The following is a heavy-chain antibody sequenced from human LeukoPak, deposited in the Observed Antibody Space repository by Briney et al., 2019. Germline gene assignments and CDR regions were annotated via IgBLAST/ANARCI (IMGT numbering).Heavy chain of an antibody. CDR1: GGTFSSYA. J-gene: IGHJ3*02. CDR3: ARGGYYDILTGYPSDAFDI. CDR2: IIPILGIA. D-gene: IGHD3-9*01. Sequence: SVKVSCKASGGTFSSYAISWVRQAPGQGLEWMGRIIPILGIANCAQKFQGRVTITADKSTSTAYMELSSLRSEDTAVYYCARGGYYDILTGYPSDAFDIWGQGTMVTVSS. V-gene: IGHV1-69*04.